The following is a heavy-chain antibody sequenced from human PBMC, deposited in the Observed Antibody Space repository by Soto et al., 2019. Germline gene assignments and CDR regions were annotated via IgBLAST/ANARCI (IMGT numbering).Heavy chain of an antibody. Sequence: EVQLVESGGDLVQPGGSLRLSCAASGFTFSSYWMHWVRQAPGKGLVWVSRINSDGSSTSYADSVKGRFTISRDNAKNTLYLQMNSLRADDTAVYYCVRTSLVVAAATREDYWGQGTLVTVSS. CDR1: GFTFSSYW. CDR3: VRTSLVVAAATREDY. D-gene: IGHD2-15*01. CDR2: INSDGSST. V-gene: IGHV3-74*01. J-gene: IGHJ4*02.